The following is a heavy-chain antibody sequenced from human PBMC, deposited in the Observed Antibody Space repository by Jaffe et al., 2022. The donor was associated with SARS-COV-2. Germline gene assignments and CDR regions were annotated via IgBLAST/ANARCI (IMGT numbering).Heavy chain of an antibody. J-gene: IGHJ6*02. CDR2: IYYSGST. Sequence: QVQLQESGPGLVKPSETLSLTCTVSGGSISSYYWSWIRQPPGKGLEWIGYIYYSGSTNYNPSLKSRVTISVDTSKNQFSLKLSSVTAADTAVYYCARDVAAAGYYYGMDVWGQGTTVTVSS. CDR1: GGSISSYY. CDR3: ARDVAAAGYYYGMDV. D-gene: IGHD6-13*01. V-gene: IGHV4-59*01.